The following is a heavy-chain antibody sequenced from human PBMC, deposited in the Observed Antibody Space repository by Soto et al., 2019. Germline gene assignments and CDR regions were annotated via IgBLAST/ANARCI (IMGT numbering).Heavy chain of an antibody. Sequence: PSETLSLTCTVSGGSISSYYWSWIRQPPGKGLEWIASFFIGGNTYYNPSLKSRVTISVDRSKNQFSLKLSSVTAADTAVYYCARVHDYWGQGTLVTVSS. V-gene: IGHV4-59*12. CDR2: FFIGGNT. CDR1: GGSISSYY. CDR3: ARVHDY. J-gene: IGHJ4*02.